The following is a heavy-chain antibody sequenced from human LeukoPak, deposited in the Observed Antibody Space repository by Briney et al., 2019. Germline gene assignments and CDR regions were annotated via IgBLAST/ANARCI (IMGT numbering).Heavy chain of an antibody. J-gene: IGHJ4*02. CDR3: AKDARRSSGWWFFDH. D-gene: IGHD6-19*01. CDR2: LTGSGIST. Sequence: GGSLRLSCGASGFTFSSYVMGWVRQAPGKGLEWVSALTGSGISTSYADSVKGRCTISRDNSKNSLYLQMKSLRAEDTAVYYCAKDARRSSGWWFFDHWGQGTLVTVSS. CDR1: GFTFSSYV. V-gene: IGHV3-23*01.